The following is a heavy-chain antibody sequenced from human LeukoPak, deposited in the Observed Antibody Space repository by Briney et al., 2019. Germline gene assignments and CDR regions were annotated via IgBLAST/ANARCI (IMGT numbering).Heavy chain of an antibody. J-gene: IGHJ4*02. CDR1: GFTFSSHA. D-gene: IGHD1-26*01. CDR2: ISTDSLTI. CDR3: ARLVGDRTIYDY. Sequence: GGSLRLSCAASGFTFSSHAMNWVRQAPGKGLEWISSISTDSLTIKYADFLSGQFTISRDNAKNSLYLQMNSLRVEDTAVYYCARLVGDRTIYDYWGQGTLVTVSS. V-gene: IGHV3-48*04.